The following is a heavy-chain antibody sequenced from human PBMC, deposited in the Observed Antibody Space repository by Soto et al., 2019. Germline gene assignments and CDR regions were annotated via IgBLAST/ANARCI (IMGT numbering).Heavy chain of an antibody. Sequence: ASLKLSCKASGYTFVCYSMYWVRQAPGQGLEWMGIMNTRDGTTIYAQNFQGRVTMTRDTSTSTVYMELSSLRSEDTAVYYCARGGGTLDYWGQGSLVTVSS. V-gene: IGHV1-46*01. CDR1: GYTFVCYS. CDR3: ARGGGTLDY. J-gene: IGHJ4*02. CDR2: MNTRDGTT.